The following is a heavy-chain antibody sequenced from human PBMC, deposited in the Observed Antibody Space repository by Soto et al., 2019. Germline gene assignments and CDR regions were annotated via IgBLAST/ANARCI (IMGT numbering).Heavy chain of an antibody. Sequence: EVQLVESGGGLVLPGGSPRLSCAASGCIFSSSWMTWVRQAPGKGLEWVANIKPDGSEVYYADSVKGRFTISRDNPRNSLYLQMSSLRAEDTAVYYCARESLLKSIPIYGYYYYAMDVWGQGTTVIVSS. CDR3: ARESLLKSIPIYGYYYYAMDV. D-gene: IGHD3-3*01. CDR1: GCIFSSSW. J-gene: IGHJ6*02. CDR2: IKPDGSEV. V-gene: IGHV3-7*03.